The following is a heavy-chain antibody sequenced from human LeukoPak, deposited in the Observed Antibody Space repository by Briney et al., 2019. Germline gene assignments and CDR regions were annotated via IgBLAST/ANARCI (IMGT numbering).Heavy chain of an antibody. CDR2: IFSGGST. D-gene: IGHD3-22*01. Sequence: GGSLRLSCAASGFTVSNNYMTWVRQAPGKGLEWVSIIFSGGSTDYADSVKGRFTISRDNSKNTLNLQMNSLRVEDTGLYYCVRGGDSSGYYYGDFWGQGTLVTVSS. J-gene: IGHJ4*02. CDR1: GFTVSNNY. CDR3: VRGGDSSGYYYGDF. V-gene: IGHV3-66*01.